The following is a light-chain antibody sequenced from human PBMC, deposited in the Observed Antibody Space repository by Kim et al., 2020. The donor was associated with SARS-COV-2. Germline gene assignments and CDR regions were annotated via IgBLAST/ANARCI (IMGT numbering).Light chain of an antibody. CDR1: QDISNY. Sequence: DIQMTQSPSSLSASVGDRVTITCQASQDISNYLNWYQQKPGKAPKLLIYDASNLETGVPSRFSGSGSGTDFTFTISSLQPEDIATYYCQQYDNRPFGPGTKVDIK. CDR3: QQYDNRP. V-gene: IGKV1-33*01. CDR2: DAS. J-gene: IGKJ3*01.